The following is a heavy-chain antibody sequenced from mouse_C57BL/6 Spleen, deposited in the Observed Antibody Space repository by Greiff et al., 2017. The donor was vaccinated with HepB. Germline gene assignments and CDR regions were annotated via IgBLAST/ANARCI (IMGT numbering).Heavy chain of an antibody. CDR1: GFSLTSYG. CDR2: IWSDGST. J-gene: IGHJ4*01. D-gene: IGHD1-1*01. V-gene: IGHV2-6-1*01. CDR3: ARQGVVAPYYAMDY. Sequence: VMLVESGPGLVAPSQSLSITCTVSGFSLTSYGVHWVRQPPGKGLEWLVVIWSDGSTTYNSALKSRLSISKDNSKSQVFLKMNSLQTDDTAMYYCARQGVVAPYYAMDYWGQGTSVTVSS.